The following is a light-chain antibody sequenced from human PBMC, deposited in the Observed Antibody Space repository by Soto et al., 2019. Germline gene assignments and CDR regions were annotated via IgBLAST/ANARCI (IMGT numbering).Light chain of an antibody. CDR1: SGHSSYT. Sequence: QPVLTQSPSASASLGASVKLTCTLSSGHSSYTIAWHQQQPEKGPRYLMKLNGDGSHNKGDGIPDRFSGSSSGAERYLTISSLQSEDEADYYCQTWDTDSGVFGGGTKLTVL. CDR2: LNGDGSH. CDR3: QTWDTDSGV. J-gene: IGLJ2*01. V-gene: IGLV4-69*01.